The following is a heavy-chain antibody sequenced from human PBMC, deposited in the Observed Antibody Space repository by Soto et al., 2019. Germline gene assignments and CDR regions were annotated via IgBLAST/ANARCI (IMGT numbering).Heavy chain of an antibody. V-gene: IGHV3-30-3*01. CDR1: GFTFNNYA. CDR2: IAYDKSNK. J-gene: IGHJ3*02. Sequence: QVPLVESGGGVVQPGRSLRLSCAASGFTFNNYAIHWVRQAPGKGLEWVAVIAYDKSNKYYADSVKGRFTISRDNSKNTLYLQMSSLRAEDTAVYYCARDSEWCTAFDIWGQGTMVTVSS. CDR3: ARDSEWCTAFDI. D-gene: IGHD2-8*02.